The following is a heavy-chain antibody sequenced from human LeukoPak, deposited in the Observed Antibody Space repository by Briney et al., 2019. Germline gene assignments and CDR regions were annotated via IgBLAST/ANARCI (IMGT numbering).Heavy chain of an antibody. CDR2: ISSSSSYI. J-gene: IGHJ6*03. CDR3: ARDGDTVLTRGYYYYMDV. Sequence: GGSLRLSCAASAFTFSSYDMNWVRQAPGKGLEWVSSISSSSSYIYYVDSVKGRFTISRDNAKKSLYLQMNSLRAEDTALYYCARDGDTVLTRGYYYYMDVWGKGTTVTVSS. D-gene: IGHD4-23*01. V-gene: IGHV3-21*01. CDR1: AFTFSSYD.